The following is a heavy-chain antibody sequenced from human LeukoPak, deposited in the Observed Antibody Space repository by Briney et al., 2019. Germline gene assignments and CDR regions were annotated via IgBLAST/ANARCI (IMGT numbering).Heavy chain of an antibody. CDR3: ARASSGSYLNWFDP. J-gene: IGHJ5*02. Sequence: SETLSLTCTVSGGSISSYYWSWIRQPPGKGLEWIGYIYYSGRTNYHPSLKSRVTISVDTSKNQFSLKLSSVTAADTAVYYCARASSGSYLNWFDPWGQGTLVTVSS. CDR2: IYYSGRT. V-gene: IGHV4-59*08. CDR1: GGSISSYY. D-gene: IGHD1-26*01.